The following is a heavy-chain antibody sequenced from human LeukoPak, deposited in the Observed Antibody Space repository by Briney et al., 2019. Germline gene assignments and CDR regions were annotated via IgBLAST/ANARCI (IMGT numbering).Heavy chain of an antibody. J-gene: IGHJ4*02. CDR3: ARVIGSYSDSAY. V-gene: IGHV3-48*04. CDR1: GFTFSSFS. CDR2: ISSSSSST. Sequence: PGGSLRLSCAASGFTFSSFSMNWVRQAPGKGLEWISYISSSSSSTYYADSVKGRFTISRDNAKNSLYLQMNSLRAEDTAVYYCARVIGSYSDSAYWGQGTLVTVSS. D-gene: IGHD1-26*01.